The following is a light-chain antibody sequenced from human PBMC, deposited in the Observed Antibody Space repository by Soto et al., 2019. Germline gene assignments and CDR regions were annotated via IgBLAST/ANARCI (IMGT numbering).Light chain of an antibody. J-gene: IGKJ1*01. CDR3: HQRGNWPRT. CDR2: DAS. CDR1: QSVSSY. Sequence: EIVLTQSPATLSLSPGERATLSCRASQSVSSYLGWYQQRPGQAPRLLIYDASNRATGIPARFSGSGSGTDFTLTIRSLEPEDFSVYYCHQRGNWPRTFGQGPKVEVK. V-gene: IGKV3-11*01.